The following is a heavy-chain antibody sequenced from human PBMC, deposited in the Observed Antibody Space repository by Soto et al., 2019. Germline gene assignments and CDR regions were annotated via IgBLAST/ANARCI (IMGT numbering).Heavy chain of an antibody. J-gene: IGHJ5*02. D-gene: IGHD3-22*01. Sequence: ESGPTLVNPTETLTLTCPVSGFSLSNARMGVSWIRQPPGKALEWLAHIFSNDEKSYSTSLKSRLTISKDTSKSQVVLTMTNMDPVDTATYYCARIRREDHYYDSSGYFAPWGQGTLVTVSS. CDR1: GFSLSNARMG. V-gene: IGHV2-26*01. CDR3: ARIRREDHYYDSSGYFAP. CDR2: IFSNDEK.